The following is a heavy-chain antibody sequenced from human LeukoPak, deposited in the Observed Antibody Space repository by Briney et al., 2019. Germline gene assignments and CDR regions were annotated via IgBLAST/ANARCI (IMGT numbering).Heavy chain of an antibody. CDR2: IYYSGST. CDR3: ASVDTAMGTDY. Sequence: SETLSLTCTVSGGPINSGSYYWRWIRQPPGKGLEWIGSIYYSGSTYYNPSLKSRVTISVDTSNNQFSLNLSSVTAADTAVYYCASVDTAMGTDYWGQGTLVTVSS. D-gene: IGHD5-18*01. J-gene: IGHJ4*02. CDR1: GGPINSGSYY. V-gene: IGHV4-39*01.